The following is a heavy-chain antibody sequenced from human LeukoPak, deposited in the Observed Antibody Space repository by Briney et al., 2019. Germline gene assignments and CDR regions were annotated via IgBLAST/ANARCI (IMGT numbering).Heavy chain of an antibody. CDR1: GFTFSNYN. CDR2: ISSSSSYI. Sequence: PGGSLRLSCAVSGFTFSNYNMNWVRQAPGKGLEWVSSISSSSSYIYYADSVKGRFTISRDNAKNSLYLQMNSLRAEDTAVYYCARLNQQYYFDYWGQGTLVTVSS. J-gene: IGHJ4*02. D-gene: IGHD6-13*01. CDR3: ARLNQQYYFDY. V-gene: IGHV3-21*01.